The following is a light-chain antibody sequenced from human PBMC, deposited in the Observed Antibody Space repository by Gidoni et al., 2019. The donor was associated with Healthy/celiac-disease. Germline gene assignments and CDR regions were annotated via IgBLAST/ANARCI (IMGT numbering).Light chain of an antibody. CDR1: QSVSSSY. V-gene: IGKV3-20*01. Sequence: DIVSTQSPGTLSLSPGERATISCRTSQSVSSSYLAWYQQKPGQAPRLLIYGASSRATGIPDRFSGSGSGTDFTLTISRLEPEDFAVYYCQQYGSTPWTFGQGTKVEIK. CDR2: GAS. J-gene: IGKJ1*01. CDR3: QQYGSTPWT.